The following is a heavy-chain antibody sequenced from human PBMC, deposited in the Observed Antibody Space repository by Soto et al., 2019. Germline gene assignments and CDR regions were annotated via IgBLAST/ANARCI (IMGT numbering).Heavy chain of an antibody. CDR1: GFTFSSYG. D-gene: IGHD3-3*01. Sequence: RLSCAASGFTFSSYGMHWVRQAPGKGLEWVAVIWYDGSNKYYADSVKGRFTISRDNSKNTLYLQMNSLRAEDTAVYYCARGGIFGVVIYYYGMDVWGQGTTVTVSS. V-gene: IGHV3-33*01. CDR3: ARGGIFGVVIYYYGMDV. CDR2: IWYDGSNK. J-gene: IGHJ6*02.